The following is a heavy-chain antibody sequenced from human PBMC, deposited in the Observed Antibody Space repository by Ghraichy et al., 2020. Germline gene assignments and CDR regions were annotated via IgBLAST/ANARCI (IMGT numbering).Heavy chain of an antibody. CDR1: GFTFSSYG. V-gene: IGHV3-30*18. J-gene: IGHJ4*02. D-gene: IGHD2-15*01. CDR3: ANGDCSGGSCLFDY. Sequence: WGSLRLSCAASGFTFSSYGMHWVRQAPGKGLEWVAVISYDGSNKYYADSVKGRFTISRDNSKNTLYLQMNSLRAEDTAVYYCANGDCSGGSCLFDYWGQGTLVTVSS. CDR2: ISYDGSNK.